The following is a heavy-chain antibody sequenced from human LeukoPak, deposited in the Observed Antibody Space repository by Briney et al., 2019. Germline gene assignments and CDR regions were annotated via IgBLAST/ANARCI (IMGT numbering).Heavy chain of an antibody. CDR3: AKTRAAADTGPMD. V-gene: IGHV3-53*01. Sequence: GGSLRLSCAASGFTVSNNYMSWVRQAPGKGLEWVSLIYSDGRTSYTDSVKGRFTISRDNSKNTLSLQLNSLRAEDTAVYYCAKTRAAADTGPMDWGQGTLVTVSS. CDR1: GFTVSNNY. J-gene: IGHJ4*02. CDR2: IYSDGRT. D-gene: IGHD6-13*01.